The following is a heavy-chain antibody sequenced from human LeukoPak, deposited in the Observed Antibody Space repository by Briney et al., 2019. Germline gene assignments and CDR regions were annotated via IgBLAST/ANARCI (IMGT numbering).Heavy chain of an antibody. CDR3: ASNVFTSRSV. V-gene: IGHV3-74*01. Sequence: GGSLRLSCAASGFTFSTSWMHWVRQTPGKGLVWVSRINTDGSITTYADSVKGRFTVSRDNAKNALYLQMNSLRAEDTAVYYGASNVFTSRSVWGQGTLVTVSS. D-gene: IGHD3-10*01. CDR1: GFTFSTSW. J-gene: IGHJ1*01. CDR2: INTDGSIT.